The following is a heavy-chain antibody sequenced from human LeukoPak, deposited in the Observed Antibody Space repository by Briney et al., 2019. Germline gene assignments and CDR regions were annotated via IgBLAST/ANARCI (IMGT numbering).Heavy chain of an antibody. V-gene: IGHV3-7*01. J-gene: IGHJ6*02. Sequence: GGSLRHSCAASGFSFSDSWMSWVRQAPGKGPEWVANIKEDESQEHYADSVKGRFTVSRDNAKNSLFLQMNSLRVEDTAVYYCATYKNWVAGDVWGQGTTVSVSS. CDR1: GFSFSDSW. D-gene: IGHD7-27*01. CDR3: ATYKNWVAGDV. CDR2: IKEDESQE.